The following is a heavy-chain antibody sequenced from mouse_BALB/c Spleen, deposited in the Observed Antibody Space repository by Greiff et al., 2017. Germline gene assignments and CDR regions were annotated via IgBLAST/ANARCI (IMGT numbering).Heavy chain of an antibody. Sequence: EVQLQQSGAELVKPGASVKLSCTASGFNIKDTYMHWVKQRPEQGLEWIGRIDPANGNTKYDPKFQGKATITADTSSNTAYLQLSSLTSEDTAVYYCARSGVFYDGYYSYYFDYWGQGTTLTVSS. CDR3: ARSGVFYDGYYSYYFDY. CDR2: IDPANGNT. CDR1: GFNIKDTY. V-gene: IGHV14-3*02. D-gene: IGHD2-3*01. J-gene: IGHJ2*01.